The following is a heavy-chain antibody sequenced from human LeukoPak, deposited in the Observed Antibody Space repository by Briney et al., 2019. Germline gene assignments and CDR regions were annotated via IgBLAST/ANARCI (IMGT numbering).Heavy chain of an antibody. Sequence: GGSLRLSCAASGFTFSSYWMTWVRQAPGKGLEWVTNIKQDGSEKFYVDSVKGRFTISRDNAKSSLYLQMNSLRAEDTAVYFCVRESVYGSRSYYSYWGQGTLVTVSS. D-gene: IGHD3-10*01. V-gene: IGHV3-7*04. J-gene: IGHJ4*02. CDR2: IKQDGSEK. CDR1: GFTFSSYW. CDR3: VRESVYGSRSYYSY.